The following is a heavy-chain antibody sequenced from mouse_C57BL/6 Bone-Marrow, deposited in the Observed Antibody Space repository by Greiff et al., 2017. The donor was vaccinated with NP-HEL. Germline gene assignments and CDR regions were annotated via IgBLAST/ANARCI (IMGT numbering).Heavy chain of an antibody. D-gene: IGHD1-1*01. CDR2: ISSGGSYT. J-gene: IGHJ2*01. CDR3: ARHPTVVATEGYFDY. CDR1: GFTFSSYG. Sequence: EVQLVVSGGDLVKPGGSLKLSCAASGFTFSSYGMSWVRQTPDERLEWVATISSGGSYTYYPDSVKGRFTISRDNAKNTLYLQMSSLKSEDTAMYYCARHPTVVATEGYFDYWGQGTTLTVSS. V-gene: IGHV5-6*01.